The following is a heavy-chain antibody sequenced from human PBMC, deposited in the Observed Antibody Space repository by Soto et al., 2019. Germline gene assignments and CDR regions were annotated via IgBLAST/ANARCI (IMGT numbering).Heavy chain of an antibody. D-gene: IGHD2-21*02. V-gene: IGHV4-39*01. CDR3: ARHPSDFWFDP. CDR2: IYYSGST. Sequence: PTETPALTRTVSGGCINSSSYFWGWIRQPPGKGLEWIGSIYYSGSTYYNPSLKSRVTVSVDTSKNQFSLKLSSVTAADTAVYYCARHPSDFWFDPWGQGTLVTVS. J-gene: IGHJ5*02. CDR1: GGCINSSSYF.